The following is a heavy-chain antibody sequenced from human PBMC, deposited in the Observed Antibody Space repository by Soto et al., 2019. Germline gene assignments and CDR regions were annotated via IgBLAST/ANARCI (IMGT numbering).Heavy chain of an antibody. CDR3: ARDGMAWNYRYYFDY. Sequence: QVQLVESGGGVVQPGRSLRLSCAASGFTFSSYAMHWVRQAPGKGLEWVAVISYDGSNKYYADSVKGRFTISRDNSKNTLYLQMNSLRAEDTAVYYCARDGMAWNYRYYFDYGGQGTLVTVSS. CDR1: GFTFSSYA. D-gene: IGHD1-7*01. CDR2: ISYDGSNK. J-gene: IGHJ4*02. V-gene: IGHV3-30-3*01.